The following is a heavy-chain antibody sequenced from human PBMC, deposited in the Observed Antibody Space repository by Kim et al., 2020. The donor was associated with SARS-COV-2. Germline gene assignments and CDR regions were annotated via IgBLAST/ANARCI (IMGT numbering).Heavy chain of an antibody. CDR2: TIPVFDTV. J-gene: IGHJ5*02. Sequence: SVKVSCKVSGGSFRSHGISWVRRAPGQGLEWMGGTIPVFDTVNYAQKFQGRVTINGDESTSTAYIELSSLRSEDTAVYYCARTLDDSSGNWFDPWGQGTRVTVSS. CDR3: ARTLDDSSGNWFDP. D-gene: IGHD3-22*01. V-gene: IGHV1-69*13. CDR1: GGSFRSHG.